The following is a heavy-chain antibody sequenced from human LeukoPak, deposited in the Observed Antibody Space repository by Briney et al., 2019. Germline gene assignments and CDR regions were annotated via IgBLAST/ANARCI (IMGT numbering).Heavy chain of an antibody. V-gene: IGHV3-23*01. Sequence: GGSLRLSCAASRFTLSNYAMSWVRQAPGKGLEWVSGIGSGGSTSYADSVKGRSTISRDNSKNTLYLQMNSLRAEDTAVYYCAKARATVVGWDFDYWGQGTLVTVSS. J-gene: IGHJ4*02. D-gene: IGHD2-2*01. CDR1: RFTLSNYA. CDR2: IGSGGST. CDR3: AKARATVVGWDFDY.